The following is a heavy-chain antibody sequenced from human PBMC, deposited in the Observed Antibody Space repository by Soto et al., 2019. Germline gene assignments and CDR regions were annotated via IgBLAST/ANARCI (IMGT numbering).Heavy chain of an antibody. V-gene: IGHV3-30*03. CDR1: GFTFSNYG. CDR2: ISYDGSNK. D-gene: IGHD3-10*01. CDR3: VRVEGRHYYYGLDV. Sequence: GGSLRLSCAASGFTFSNYGIHWVRQAPGKGLEWVAVISYDGSNKYYADSVKGRFTISRDNVKKSLYLQMNSLRAEDTAVYYCVRVEGRHYYYGLDVWGQGSTVTVS. J-gene: IGHJ6*02.